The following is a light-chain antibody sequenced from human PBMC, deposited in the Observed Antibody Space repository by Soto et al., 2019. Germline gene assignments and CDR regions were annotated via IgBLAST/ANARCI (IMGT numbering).Light chain of an antibody. J-gene: IGKJ3*01. CDR1: QSISSW. CDR3: QGGFT. CDR2: KAS. V-gene: IGKV1-5*03. Sequence: DIQMTQSPSTLSASVGDRVTITCRASQSISSWLAWYQQKPGKAPKLLIYKASSLESGVPSRFSGSGSGTEFTLTISSLHPDDFATYYCQGGFTFGPGTKVDIK.